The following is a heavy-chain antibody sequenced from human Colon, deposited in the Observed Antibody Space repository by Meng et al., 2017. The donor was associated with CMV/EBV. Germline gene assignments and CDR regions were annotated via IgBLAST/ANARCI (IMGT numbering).Heavy chain of an antibody. J-gene: IGHJ5*02. CDR3: ARDLDDFWSGYRTPVWFDP. CDR1: GFTFSNYW. D-gene: IGHD3-3*01. Sequence: GGSLRLSCAASGFTFSNYWMRWVRQAPGKGLVWVSRINSEGSSTSYADSVTGRFTISRDNAKNTLYLQMNSLRAEDTAVYYCARDLDDFWSGYRTPVWFDPWGQGTLVTVSS. V-gene: IGHV3-74*01. CDR2: INSEGSST.